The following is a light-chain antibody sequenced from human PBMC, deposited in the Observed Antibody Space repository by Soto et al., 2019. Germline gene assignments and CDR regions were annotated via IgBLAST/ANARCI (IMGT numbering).Light chain of an antibody. CDR3: QQHEDFPLT. CDR2: GAS. J-gene: IGKJ3*01. CDR1: QDIHQY. V-gene: IGKV1-33*01. Sequence: DIQMIQSPSSLSASVGDRVTITCQASQDIHQYLNWYQQKPGKPPNLLIYGASTLETGVPSRFSGRGSGTYFTFTISTLQPEDIATYYCQQHEDFPLTFGPGTTVDI.